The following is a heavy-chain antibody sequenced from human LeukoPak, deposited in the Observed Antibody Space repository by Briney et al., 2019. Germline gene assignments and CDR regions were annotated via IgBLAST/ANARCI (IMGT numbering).Heavy chain of an antibody. V-gene: IGHV4-59*01. CDR2: IYYSGST. Sequence: PSETLSLTCTVSGGSISSYYWSWIRQPPGKGLEWIGYIYYSGSTNYNPSLKSRVTISVDTSKNQFSLKLSSVTAADTAVYYCARGGDYYDIDYWGQGTQVTVSS. CDR1: GGSISSYY. J-gene: IGHJ4*02. CDR3: ARGGDYYDIDY. D-gene: IGHD3-22*01.